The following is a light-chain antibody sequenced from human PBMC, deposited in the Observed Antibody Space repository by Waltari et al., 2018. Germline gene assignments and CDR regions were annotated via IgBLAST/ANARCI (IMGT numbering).Light chain of an antibody. V-gene: IGKV3-20*01. Sequence: ELVLTQSPGTLSLSPGERAPLPCRASQAVSRFLAWSQQKPGQAPRLLIYDTSTRATGIPDRFSGSGSGTDFSLTISRLEPEDFAVYYCQKYGSLPATFGQGTKVEIK. CDR3: QKYGSLPAT. J-gene: IGKJ1*01. CDR1: QAVSRF. CDR2: DTS.